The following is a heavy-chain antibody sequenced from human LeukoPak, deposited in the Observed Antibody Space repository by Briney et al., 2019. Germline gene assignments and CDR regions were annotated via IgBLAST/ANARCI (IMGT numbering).Heavy chain of an antibody. Sequence: SETLSLTCTVSGGSISSYYWSWIRQPPGKGLEWLGYIYYSGSTNYNPSLKSRVTISVDTSKNQFSLKLSSVTAADTAVYYCARGGSYYPFDYWGQGTLVTVSS. V-gene: IGHV4-59*01. CDR3: ARGGSYYPFDY. D-gene: IGHD3-10*01. CDR1: GGSISSYY. J-gene: IGHJ4*02. CDR2: IYYSGST.